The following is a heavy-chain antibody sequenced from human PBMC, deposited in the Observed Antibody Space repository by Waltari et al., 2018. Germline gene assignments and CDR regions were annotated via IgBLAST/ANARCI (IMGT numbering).Heavy chain of an antibody. CDR1: GGSISGFY. CDR3: ARGGGGDWEWFDP. V-gene: IGHV4-59*01. J-gene: IGHJ5*02. D-gene: IGHD2-21*02. Sequence: QVQLQESGPRLLKPSETLSLIGTVSGGSISGFYWSWVRQPPGKGLDWIGYISYTGRTNFNPALRSRVTMSVDTSKNQFSLKLSSVTAADTAFDYCARGGGGDWEWFDPWGQGTLVTVSS. CDR2: ISYTGRT.